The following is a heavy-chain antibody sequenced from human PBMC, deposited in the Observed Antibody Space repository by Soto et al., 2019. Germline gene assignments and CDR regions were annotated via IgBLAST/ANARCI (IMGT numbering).Heavy chain of an antibody. CDR3: ARGFAVVAALDAFYI. CDR2: IYYSGST. D-gene: IGHD2-15*01. J-gene: IGHJ3*02. CDR1: GGSISSGDYY. V-gene: IGHV4-30-4*01. Sequence: QVQLQESGPGLVKPSQTLSLTCTVSGGSISSGDYYWSWIRQHPGKGLEWLGYIYYSGSTYYNPSLKSRVTISVDTSKNQFSLKRSSVTAADPAVYYCARGFAVVAALDAFYIWGQVTMVTVSS.